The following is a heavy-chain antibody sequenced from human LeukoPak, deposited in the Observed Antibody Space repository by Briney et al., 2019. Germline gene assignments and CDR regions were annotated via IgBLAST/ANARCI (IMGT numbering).Heavy chain of an antibody. CDR3: AKDRLLYRYDY. V-gene: IGHV3-30*02. CDR1: GFTFSSYG. J-gene: IGHJ4*02. CDR2: IRYDGSNK. Sequence: GGFLRLSCAASGFTFSSYGMHWVRQAPGKGLEWVAFIRYDGSNKYYADSVKGRFTISRDNSKNTLYLQMNSLRAEDTAVYYCAKDRLLYRYDYWGQGTLVTVSS. D-gene: IGHD2-2*02.